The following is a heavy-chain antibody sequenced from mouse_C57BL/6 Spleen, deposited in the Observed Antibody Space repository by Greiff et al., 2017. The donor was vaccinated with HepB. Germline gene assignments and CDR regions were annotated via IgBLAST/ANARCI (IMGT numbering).Heavy chain of an antibody. CDR1: GYTFTSYW. V-gene: IGHV1-59*01. J-gene: IGHJ2*01. D-gene: IGHD2-4*01. CDR2: IDPSDSYT. CDR3: ARKGSIYYDYGGDY. Sequence: QVHVQQPGAELVRPGTSVKLSCKASGYTFTSYWMHWVKQRPGQGLEWIGVIDPSDSYTNYNQKFKGKATLTVDTSSSTAYMQLSSLTSEDSAVYYCARKGSIYYDYGGDYWGQGTTLTVSS.